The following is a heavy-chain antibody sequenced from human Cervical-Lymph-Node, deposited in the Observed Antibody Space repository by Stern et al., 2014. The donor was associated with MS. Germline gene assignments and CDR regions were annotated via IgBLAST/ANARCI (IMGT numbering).Heavy chain of an antibody. CDR1: GFTFSSAW. CDR2: INSDGSTT. V-gene: IGHV3-74*02. D-gene: IGHD1-26*01. J-gene: IGHJ4*02. CDR3: ARGGIAGVDY. Sequence: EVQLVESGGGLVQPGGSLRLSCAGSGFTFSSAWVHWVRQAPGKGLVWVSRINSDGSTTNYADSVKGRFTISRDNAKNTLYLQMNSLRAEDTAVYYCARGGIAGVDYWGQGTLVTVSS.